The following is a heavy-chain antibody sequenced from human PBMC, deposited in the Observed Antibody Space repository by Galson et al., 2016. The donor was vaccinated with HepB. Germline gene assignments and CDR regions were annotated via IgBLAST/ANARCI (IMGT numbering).Heavy chain of an antibody. CDR2: ISSSSTYI. Sequence: SLRLSCAASGFTFSDYSINWVRQAPGKGLEWVSSISSSSTYIYYADSVKGRFTISRDNAKNSLYLQMSSLRAEDTAVYYCARTTLKPPYYYFYMDVWGKGTTVTVSS. J-gene: IGHJ6*03. CDR1: GFTFSDYS. D-gene: IGHD2/OR15-2a*01. V-gene: IGHV3-21*01. CDR3: ARTTLKPPYYYFYMDV.